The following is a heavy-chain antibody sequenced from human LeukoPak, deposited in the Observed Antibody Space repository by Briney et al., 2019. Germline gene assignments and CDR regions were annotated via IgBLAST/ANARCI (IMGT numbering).Heavy chain of an antibody. CDR3: AREHWYYYDSSGYPDYYYYGMDV. Sequence: GASVKVSCKASGYTFTSYGISWVRQAPGQRLESMGWISTYNGNTNYAQKLQGRVTMTTDTSTSTAYMELRSLRSDDTAVYYCAREHWYYYDSSGYPDYYYYGMDVWGQGTTVTVSS. V-gene: IGHV1-18*01. CDR1: GYTFTSYG. J-gene: IGHJ6*02. D-gene: IGHD3-22*01. CDR2: ISTYNGNT.